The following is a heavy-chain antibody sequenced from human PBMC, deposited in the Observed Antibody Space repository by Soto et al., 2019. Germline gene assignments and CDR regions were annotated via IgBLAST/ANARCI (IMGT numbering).Heavy chain of an antibody. V-gene: IGHV1-69*01. CDR2: IIPIPGTA. CDR1: RGTFSSYA. J-gene: IGHJ6*02. CDR3: ARSQGSSTSLEIYSYCYYGMDV. D-gene: IGHD2-2*01. Sequence: QVQLVQSGSEVKKPGSSVKVSCKASRGTFSSYAISWVRQAPGQGLEWLGGIIPIPGTANYAQKFQGRVTITADESTSTAYMELSSLRSEDTAVYYCARSQGSSTSLEIYSYCYYGMDVWGQGTTVTVSS.